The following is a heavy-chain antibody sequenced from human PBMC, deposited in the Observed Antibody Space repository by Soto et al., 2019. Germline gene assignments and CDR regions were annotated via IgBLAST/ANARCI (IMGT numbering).Heavy chain of an antibody. Sequence: VQLWDSGGGLVQPGGSLRLSCAASGFSFSSSAMSWVRQAPGKRLEWVSTFRESGGTTHYADPVKGRFTISRDTSNXXXXXXXXXXXXXXXXXXXXXXXXXXXXXXPTHDYWGQGTLVTVSS. CDR1: GFSFSSSA. CDR2: FRESGGTT. CDR3: XXXXXXXXXXPTHDY. V-gene: IGHV3-23*01. J-gene: IGHJ4*02.